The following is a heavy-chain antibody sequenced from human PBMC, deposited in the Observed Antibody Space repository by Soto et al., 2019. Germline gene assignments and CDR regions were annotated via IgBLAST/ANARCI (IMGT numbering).Heavy chain of an antibody. Sequence: SETLSLTCSVSGDSITSSDYYWGRIRQPPGKGLECIGNIYYDGNTYYNPSLKSRVTISLDTSKNQFSLRLNSVTAADTAVYYCARSTIAPRLFMYPYDSWGQGTLVTVS. J-gene: IGHJ4*02. CDR3: ARSTIAPRLFMYPYDS. CDR1: GDSITSSDYY. CDR2: IYYDGNT. D-gene: IGHD6-6*01. V-gene: IGHV4-39*01.